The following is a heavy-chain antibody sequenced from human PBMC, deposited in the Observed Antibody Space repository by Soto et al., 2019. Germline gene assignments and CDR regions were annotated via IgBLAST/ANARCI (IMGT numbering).Heavy chain of an antibody. Sequence: GGSLRLSCAASGFTFSSYSMNWVRQAPGKGLEWVSYISSSSSTIYYADSVKGRFTISRDNAKNSLYLQMSSLRDEDTAVYYCARDGRARSGYSSDYSSSYGTDVWGQRTTVTVPS. J-gene: IGHJ6*02. D-gene: IGHD3-3*01. CDR2: ISSSSSTI. CDR1: GFTFSSYS. V-gene: IGHV3-48*02. CDR3: ARDGRARSGYSSDYSSSYGTDV.